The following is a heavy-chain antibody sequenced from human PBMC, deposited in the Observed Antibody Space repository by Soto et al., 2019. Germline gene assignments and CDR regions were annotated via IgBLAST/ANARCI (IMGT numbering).Heavy chain of an antibody. CDR1: GFTFRDYA. CDR2: ISSDATNK. Sequence: QVQLVESGGGVVQPGRSLRLSCAASGFTFRDYAMHWVRQAPGKGLEWVTLISSDATNKYLADSVKGRFTISRDNSKKTPYLQMNSLRVEDTGLYYCARQGMAARKYYSTYLDVWGQGTTV. D-gene: IGHD6-6*01. CDR3: ARQGMAARKYYSTYLDV. J-gene: IGHJ6*02. V-gene: IGHV3-30-3*01.